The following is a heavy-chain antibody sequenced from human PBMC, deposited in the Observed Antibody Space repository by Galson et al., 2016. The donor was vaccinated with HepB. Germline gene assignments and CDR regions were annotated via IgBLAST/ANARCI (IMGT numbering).Heavy chain of an antibody. CDR3: ARAASEFDY. CDR2: ISSSGSYNT. J-gene: IGHJ4*02. Sequence: SQRLSCAASGFSFSDYYMTWIRQAPGKGLEWVSYISSSGSYNTNYADSVKGRSTISRNNAKNSLYLQMDSLRVEDTAVYYCARAASEFDYWGQGTLVTVST. V-gene: IGHV3-11*05. D-gene: IGHD6-19*01. CDR1: GFSFSDYY.